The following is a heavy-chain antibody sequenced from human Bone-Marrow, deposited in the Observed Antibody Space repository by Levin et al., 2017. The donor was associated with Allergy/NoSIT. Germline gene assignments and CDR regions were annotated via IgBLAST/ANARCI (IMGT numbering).Heavy chain of an antibody. Sequence: GESLKISCTASGFTFSSYSMNWVRQAPGKGLEWVSSINPTGSDIYYADSVKGRFTISRRNARNSLYLQMNRLGVDDTAVYFCASPKTYNWQIDHWGQGTLVIVSS. D-gene: IGHD1-20*01. CDR2: INPTGSDI. V-gene: IGHV3-21*01. J-gene: IGHJ5*02. CDR3: ASPKTYNWQIDH. CDR1: GFTFSSYS.